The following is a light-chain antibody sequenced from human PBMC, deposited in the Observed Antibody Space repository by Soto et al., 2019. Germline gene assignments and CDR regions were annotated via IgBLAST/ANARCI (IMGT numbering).Light chain of an antibody. CDR2: DVS. CDR1: SSDVGGYNY. CDR3: SSYTTSNTRQIV. Sequence: QSVLTQPASVSGSPGQSITISCTGTSSDVGGYNYVSWYQQHPGKAPKSMIYDVSNRPSGVSNRFSGSKSGNTASPTISGLQAEDEADYYCSSYTTSNTRQIVFGTGTKVTVL. V-gene: IGLV2-14*01. J-gene: IGLJ1*01.